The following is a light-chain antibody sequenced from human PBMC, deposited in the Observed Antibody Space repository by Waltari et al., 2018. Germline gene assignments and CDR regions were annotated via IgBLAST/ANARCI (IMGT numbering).Light chain of an antibody. J-gene: IGKJ4*01. CDR3: QQYYGWPPIT. CDR1: QSVRTN. V-gene: IGKV3-15*01. Sequence: VLLTQSPASLSVSPGDTVILSCRASQSVRTNLVWSQQKAGQAPRTLIYGASTRASGGPSRFRCCWSETDFTLIISSLQSEDAAVYFCQQYYGWPPITFGGGTKLEI. CDR2: GAS.